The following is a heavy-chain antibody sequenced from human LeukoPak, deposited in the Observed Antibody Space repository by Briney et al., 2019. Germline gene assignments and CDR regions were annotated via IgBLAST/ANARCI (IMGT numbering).Heavy chain of an antibody. V-gene: IGHV3-30*18. CDR1: GFTFSSYA. CDR3: AKDRGYSNYGMDV. D-gene: IGHD3-22*01. J-gene: IGHJ6*02. CDR2: ISYDGSNK. Sequence: GGSLRLSCAASGFTFSSYAMHWVRQAPGKGLEWVAVISYDGSNKYYADSVKGRFTISRDNSTNTLHLELNSLRAEDTAVYYCAKDRGYSNYGMDVSGQRTTVTVSS.